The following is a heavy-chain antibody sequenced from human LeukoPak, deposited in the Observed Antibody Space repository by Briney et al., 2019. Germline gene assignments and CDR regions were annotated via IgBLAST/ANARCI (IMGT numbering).Heavy chain of an antibody. CDR3: ARVGSSGWDTFEQSPT. CDR1: VYTFTGHY. J-gene: IGHJ5*02. Sequence: ASVKVSCKASVYTFTGHYMHWVRQAPGQGLEWMGWINPNSGGTNYAQKFQGRVSMTGDTSISTSYMELSRLSSDDTAVYYCARVGSSGWDTFEQSPTWGQGTLVTVSS. D-gene: IGHD6-19*01. V-gene: IGHV1-2*02. CDR2: INPNSGGT.